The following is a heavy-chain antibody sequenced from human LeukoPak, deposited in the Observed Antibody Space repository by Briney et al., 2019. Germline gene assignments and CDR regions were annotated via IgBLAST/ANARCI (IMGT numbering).Heavy chain of an antibody. Sequence: SETLSLTCTVSGGSISSSSYYWGWIRQPPGKGLEWIGSIYYSGSTYYNPSLKSRVTISVDTSKNQFSLKLSSLRSEDTAVYYCARDEWELLTWGQGTLVTVSS. CDR3: ARDEWELLT. J-gene: IGHJ4*02. CDR1: GGSISSSSYY. CDR2: IYYSGST. D-gene: IGHD1-26*01. V-gene: IGHV4-39*07.